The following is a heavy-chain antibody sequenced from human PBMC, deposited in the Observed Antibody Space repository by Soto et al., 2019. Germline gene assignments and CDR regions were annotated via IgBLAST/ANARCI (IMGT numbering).Heavy chain of an antibody. CDR3: AREDNWNVNYYGMDV. Sequence: PSETLSLTCTVSGGSISSYYWSWIRQPPGKGLEWIGYIYYSGSTNYNPSLKSRVTISVDTSKNQFSLKLSSVTAADTAVYYCAREDNWNVNYYGMDVWGQGTTVTVSS. D-gene: IGHD1-20*01. CDR1: GGSISSYY. CDR2: IYYSGST. J-gene: IGHJ6*02. V-gene: IGHV4-59*01.